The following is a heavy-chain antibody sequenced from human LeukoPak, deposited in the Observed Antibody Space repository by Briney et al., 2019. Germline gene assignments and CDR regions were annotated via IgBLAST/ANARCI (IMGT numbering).Heavy chain of an antibody. J-gene: IGHJ5*02. CDR2: INPSGGST. CDR3: ARERLRFLEWLFNTRNWFDP. Sequence: ASVKVSCKASGSTFTSYYMHWVRQAPGQGLERMGIINPSGGSTSYAQKFQGRVTMTRDTSTSTVYMELSSLRSEDTAVYYCARERLRFLEWLFNTRNWFDPWGQGTLVTVSS. V-gene: IGHV1-46*01. D-gene: IGHD3-3*01. CDR1: GSTFTSYY.